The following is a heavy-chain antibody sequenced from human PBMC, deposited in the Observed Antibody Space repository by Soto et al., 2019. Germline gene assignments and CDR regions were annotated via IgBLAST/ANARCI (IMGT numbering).Heavy chain of an antibody. CDR2: ISSSSSYI. J-gene: IGHJ4*02. CDR3: ARDRPSKSGVTTTPDY. V-gene: IGHV3-21*01. CDR1: GFTFSSYS. Sequence: GGSLRLSCAASGFTFSSYSMNWVRQAPGKGLEWVSSISSSSSYIYYADSVKGRFTISRDNAKNSLYLQMNSLRAEDTAVYYCARDRPSKSGVTTTPDYWGQGTLVPVSS. D-gene: IGHD3-10*01.